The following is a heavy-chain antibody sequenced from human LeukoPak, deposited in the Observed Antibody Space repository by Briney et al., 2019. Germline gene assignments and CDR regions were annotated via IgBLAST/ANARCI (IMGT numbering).Heavy chain of an antibody. V-gene: IGHV7-4-1*02. D-gene: IGHD3-3*01. J-gene: IGHJ4*02. CDR1: GYTFSDYA. CDR3: ARGWSKDAWS. Sequence: ASVKVSCKASGYTFSDYAMNWVRQAPGQGLEWMGWINTNTGNPTYAQGFTGHFVFSLDTSVSTAYLRITSLKAEDTAVYYCARGWSKDAWSWGQGTLVTVSS. CDR2: INTNTGNP.